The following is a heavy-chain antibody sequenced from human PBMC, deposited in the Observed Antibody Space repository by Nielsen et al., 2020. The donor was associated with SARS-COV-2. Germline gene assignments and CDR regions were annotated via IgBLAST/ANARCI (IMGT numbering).Heavy chain of an antibody. CDR3: ASCYSYGYMSGYFDY. V-gene: IGHV3-11*03. CDR2: ISSSSSYT. Sequence: GESLKISCAASGFTFSDYYMSWIRQAPGKGLEWVSYISSSSSYTNYADSVKGRFTISRDNAKNSLYLQMNSLRAEDTAVYYCASCYSYGYMSGYFDYWGQGTLVTVSS. J-gene: IGHJ4*02. D-gene: IGHD5-18*01. CDR1: GFTFSDYY.